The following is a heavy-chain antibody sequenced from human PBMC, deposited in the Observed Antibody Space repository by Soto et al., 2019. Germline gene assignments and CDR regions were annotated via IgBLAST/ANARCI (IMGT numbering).Heavy chain of an antibody. CDR1: GFSVSSYY. D-gene: IGHD3-3*01. CDR2: IYRGGDI. Sequence: EVQVVESGGGLVQPGGSLRLSCAASGFSVSSYYMSWFRQAPGKGLEWVSVIYRGGDIYYADSVQGRFTTSRDISRNSLDLQMNSLRVEDMAVYYCARDRRDGDTIWGQGAVVTVSS. J-gene: IGHJ4*02. V-gene: IGHV3-66*01. CDR3: ARDRRDGDTI.